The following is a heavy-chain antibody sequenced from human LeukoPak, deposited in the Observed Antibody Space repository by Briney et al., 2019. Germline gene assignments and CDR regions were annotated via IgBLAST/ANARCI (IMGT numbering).Heavy chain of an antibody. CDR1: GGSFSGYY. V-gene: IGHV4-34*01. D-gene: IGHD3-22*01. Sequence: NTSETLSLTCAVYGGSFSGYYWSWIRQPPGKGLEWIGEINHSGSTNYNPSLKSRVTISVDTSKNQFSLKLSSVTAADTAVYYCARGQEYYDSSGYYPWGQGTLVTVSS. J-gene: IGHJ5*02. CDR3: ARGQEYYDSSGYYP. CDR2: INHSGST.